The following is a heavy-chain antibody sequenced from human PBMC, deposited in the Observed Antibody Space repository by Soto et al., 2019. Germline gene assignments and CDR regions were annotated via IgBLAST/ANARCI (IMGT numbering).Heavy chain of an antibody. V-gene: IGHV1-2*02. Sequence: ASVKGSFKTSGYTFTGYYIHWIRQAPGQGLEWMGWINPNSGDSNYSQEFQGRVTMTSDTSITTAYMQLTRLRSDDTAVYYCARREQWLENFDFWGQGTLVTVSS. J-gene: IGHJ4*02. CDR3: ARREQWLENFDF. D-gene: IGHD6-19*01. CDR1: GYTFTGYY. CDR2: INPNSGDS.